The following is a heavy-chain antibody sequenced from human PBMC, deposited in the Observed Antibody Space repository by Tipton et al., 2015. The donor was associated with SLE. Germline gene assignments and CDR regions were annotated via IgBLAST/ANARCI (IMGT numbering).Heavy chain of an antibody. CDR3: ARSGTDDISYFQE. D-gene: IGHD3-9*01. V-gene: IGHV4-31*03. Sequence: TLSLTCTVSGGSISSGGYYWSWIRQHPGKGLEWIGYIYHSGSTYYNPSLKSRVTISVDTSKNQFSLKLSSVTAADTAVYYCARSGTDDISYFQEWGQGSLVTVSS. J-gene: IGHJ1*01. CDR1: GGSISSGGYY. CDR2: IYHSGST.